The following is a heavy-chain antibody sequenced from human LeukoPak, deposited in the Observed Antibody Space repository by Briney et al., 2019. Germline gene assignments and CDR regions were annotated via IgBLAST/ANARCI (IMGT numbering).Heavy chain of an antibody. Sequence: SETLTLTCAVYGWSFSGYYWSWIRQPPGKGLEWIGEINNSGSTNYYPSLKSGVTMSVDMSKHQFSLKLSSVTAADTAVYYCARGSRGWFRSVFDYWGQGTLVTVSS. V-gene: IGHV4-34*01. D-gene: IGHD2-15*01. J-gene: IGHJ4*02. CDR3: ARGSRGWFRSVFDY. CDR2: INNSGST. CDR1: GWSFSGYY.